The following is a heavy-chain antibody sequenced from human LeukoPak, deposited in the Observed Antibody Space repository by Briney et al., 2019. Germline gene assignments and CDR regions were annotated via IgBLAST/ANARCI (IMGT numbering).Heavy chain of an antibody. CDR1: GGSMSSHF. J-gene: IGHJ5*01. CDR3: ARDEQRDCRDSACYDWFDS. D-gene: IGHD2-2*01. Sequence: SETLSLTCTVSGGSMSSHFWSWIRQPAGKGLEWIGRVHTNGNRNFTPSLRGRLIMSVDASKSQLSPNLRSVTAADTAVYYCARDEQRDCRDSACYDWFDSWGHGTLVTVSS. V-gene: IGHV4-4*07. CDR2: VHTNGNR.